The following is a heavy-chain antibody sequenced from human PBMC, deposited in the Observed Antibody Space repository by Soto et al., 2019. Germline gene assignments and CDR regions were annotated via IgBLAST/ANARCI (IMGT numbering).Heavy chain of an antibody. CDR1: GFTFSNYA. CDR2: TSYDGNNE. V-gene: IGHV3-30*18. Sequence: GGSLRLSCAASGFTFSNYAMHWVRKAPGKGLEWVALTSYDGNNEYYTDSVKGRFTISRDNSKNTLFLQMNSPRPEDTAVYYCAKDKGVFNWATSYFDYWGQGALVAVSS. J-gene: IGHJ4*02. CDR3: AKDKGVFNWATSYFDY. D-gene: IGHD1-1*01.